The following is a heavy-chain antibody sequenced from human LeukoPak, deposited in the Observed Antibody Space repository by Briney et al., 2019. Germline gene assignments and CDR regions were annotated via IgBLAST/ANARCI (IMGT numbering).Heavy chain of an antibody. D-gene: IGHD6-19*01. CDR3: ARGKIGSGWYLPSYYYYYMDV. J-gene: IGHJ6*03. CDR2: INPKSGGT. CDR1: GYTFTDYF. V-gene: IGHV1-2*02. Sequence: GASVKVSCKASGYTFTDYFMNWVRQAPGQGLEWMGWINPKSGGTVYAQKFQGRVTMTRDTSISTAYMELSSLRSEDTAVYYCARGKIGSGWYLPSYYYYYMDVWGKGTTVTVSS.